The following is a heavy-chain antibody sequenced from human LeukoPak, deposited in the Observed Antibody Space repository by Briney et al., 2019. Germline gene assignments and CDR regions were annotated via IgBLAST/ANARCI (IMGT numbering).Heavy chain of an antibody. J-gene: IGHJ4*02. CDR2: IKQDGSEK. Sequence: GGSLRLSCAASGFTVSSNYMSWVRQAPGKGLEWVANIKQDGSEKYYVDSVKGRFTISRDNAKNSLYLQMNSLRAEDTAVYYCARDVTGWSYYDFWSGYPSSTFDYWGQGTLVTVSS. CDR1: GFTVSSNY. D-gene: IGHD3-3*01. CDR3: ARDVTGWSYYDFWSGYPSSTFDY. V-gene: IGHV3-7*03.